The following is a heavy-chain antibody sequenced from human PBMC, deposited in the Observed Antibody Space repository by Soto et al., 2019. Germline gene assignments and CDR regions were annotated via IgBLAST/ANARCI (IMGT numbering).Heavy chain of an antibody. Sequence: QVQLQQSGPGLVKPSQTLSLTCAISGDSVSGNSVTWNWIRQSPSRGLEWLGRTYYRSKWYSDYAVSVKSRVTINPDTSKNQFSLQLNSVTPEDTAVYYCVRLIGNSWLDSWGQGTLVTASS. CDR1: GDSVSGNSVT. D-gene: IGHD2-8*01. J-gene: IGHJ5*01. V-gene: IGHV6-1*01. CDR2: TYYRSKWYS. CDR3: VRLIGNSWLDS.